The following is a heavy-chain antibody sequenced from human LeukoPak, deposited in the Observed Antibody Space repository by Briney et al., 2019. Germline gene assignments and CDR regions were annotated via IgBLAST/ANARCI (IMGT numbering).Heavy chain of an antibody. Sequence: SQTLSLTCTVSGGSISSGSYYWSWIRQPAGKGLEWIGRIYTSGSTNYNPSLKSRVTISVDTSKNQFSLKLSSVTAADTAVYYCARGDLTSIAFDCWGQGTLVTVSS. CDR1: GGSISSGSYY. J-gene: IGHJ4*02. CDR2: IYTSGST. D-gene: IGHD6-6*01. CDR3: ARGDLTSIAFDC. V-gene: IGHV4-61*02.